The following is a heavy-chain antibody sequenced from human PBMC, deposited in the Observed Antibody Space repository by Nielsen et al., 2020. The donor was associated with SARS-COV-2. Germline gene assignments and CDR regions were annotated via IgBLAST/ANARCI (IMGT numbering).Heavy chain of an antibody. Sequence: GGSLRLSCAASGFTFDDYPMHWIRQASGKALEWLGRIRSYANEYATAYAASVKGRFTISRDDSTNTAYLQMNSLKTEDTAVYYCSIPTVAYWGQGTLVTVSS. J-gene: IGHJ4*02. D-gene: IGHD4-23*01. V-gene: IGHV3-73*01. CDR2: IRSYANEYAT. CDR3: SIPTVAY. CDR1: GFTFDDYP.